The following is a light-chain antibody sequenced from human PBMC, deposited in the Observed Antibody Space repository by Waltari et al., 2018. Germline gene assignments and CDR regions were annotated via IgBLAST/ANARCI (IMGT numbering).Light chain of an antibody. V-gene: IGLV2-14*01. CDR2: DVS. Sequence: QSALTQPTSVSGSPGQSITISCTGTSRDVGFYNYVSWYRQYPGKVPQLLIYDVSDRPSGLSSRFSVSKSGNTASLTISGLQADDEADYYCNSYTGSSSWVFGGGTKLTVL. CDR1: SRDVGFYNY. CDR3: NSYTGSSSWV. J-gene: IGLJ3*02.